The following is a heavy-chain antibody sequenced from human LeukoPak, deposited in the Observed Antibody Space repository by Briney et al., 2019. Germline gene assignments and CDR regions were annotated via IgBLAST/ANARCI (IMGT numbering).Heavy chain of an antibody. J-gene: IGHJ6*02. Sequence: GGSLRLSCAASGFTFSDYYMSWIRQSPGKGLEWLSYINPTSGYTPYADSVRGRFTIPRDNAKNSLYLQMNSLRAEDTAVYYCARNAYAAQTPSDVWGQGTTVTVSS. D-gene: IGHD2-15*01. CDR3: ARNAYAAQTPSDV. CDR2: INPTSGYT. CDR1: GFTFSDYY. V-gene: IGHV3-11*03.